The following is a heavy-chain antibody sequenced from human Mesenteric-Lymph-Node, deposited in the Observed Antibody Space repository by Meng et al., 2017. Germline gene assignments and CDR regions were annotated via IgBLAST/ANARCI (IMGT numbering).Heavy chain of an antibody. CDR1: GFTVSSNY. J-gene: IGHJ4*02. V-gene: IGHV3-53*01. CDR2: IYSGGST. CDR3: AKDRRYSYGLGLTDF. D-gene: IGHD5-18*01. Sequence: GESLKISCAASGFTVSSNYMSWVRQAPGKGLEWVSVIYSGGSTYYADSVKGRFTISRDNSKNTLYLQMNSLRAEDTALYYCAKDRRYSYGLGLTDFWGQGTLVTVLL.